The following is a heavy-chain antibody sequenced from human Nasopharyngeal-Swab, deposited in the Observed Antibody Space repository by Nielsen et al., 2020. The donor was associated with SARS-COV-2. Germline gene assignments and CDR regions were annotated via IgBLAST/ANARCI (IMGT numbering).Heavy chain of an antibody. CDR2: IDWDDDK. D-gene: IGHD3-10*01. CDR3: AWTRGYYYGSGSYSGWFDP. J-gene: IGHJ5*02. V-gene: IGHV2-70*01. Sequence: WIRQPPGKALEWLALIDWDDDKYYSTSLKTRPTISKDTSKNQVVLTMTNMDPVDTATYYCAWTRGYYYGSGSYSGWFDPWGQGTLVTVSS.